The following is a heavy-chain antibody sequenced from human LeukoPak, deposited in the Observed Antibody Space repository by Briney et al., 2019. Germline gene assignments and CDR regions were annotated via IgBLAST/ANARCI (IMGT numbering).Heavy chain of an antibody. CDR3: AKLAKYFYGAETFYFFEH. CDR1: GFTFSSYG. D-gene: IGHD3-10*01. J-gene: IGHJ4*02. V-gene: IGHV3-30*02. CDR2: IRYDGSNK. Sequence: PGGPLRLSCAASGFTFSSYGMHWVRQAPGKGLEWVAFIRYDGSNKYYADSVKGRFTISRDNSKNTLYLQMNSLRAEDTAVYYCAKLAKYFYGAETFYFFEHWGQGTPVTASS.